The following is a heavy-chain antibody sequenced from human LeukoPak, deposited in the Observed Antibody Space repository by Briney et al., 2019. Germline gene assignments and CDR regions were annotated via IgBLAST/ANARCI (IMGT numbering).Heavy chain of an antibody. CDR2: INPSGGST. J-gene: IGHJ4*02. V-gene: IGHV1-46*01. D-gene: IGHD3-9*01. CDR3: ARSSRFLTGAY. Sequence: ASVKVSCKASGYTFTSYYMHWVRQAPGQGLEWMGIINPSGGSTSYAQKFQGRVTMTRDTSTSTVYMELSGLRSEDTAVYYCARSSRFLTGAYWGQGTLVTVSS. CDR1: GYTFTSYY.